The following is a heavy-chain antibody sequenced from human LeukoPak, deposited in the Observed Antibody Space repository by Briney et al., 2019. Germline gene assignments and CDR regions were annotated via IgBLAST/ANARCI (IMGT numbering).Heavy chain of an antibody. CDR1: GFTFSDYY. V-gene: IGHV3-11*06. J-gene: IGHJ4*02. CDR2: ISSSSSYT. D-gene: IGHD5-18*01. Sequence: GSLRLSCAASGFTFSDYYMSWIRQAPGKGLEWVSYISSSSSYTNYADSVEGRFTISRDNAKNSLYLQMNSLRAEDTAVYYCARDEGYSYGSCDYWGQGTLVTVSS. CDR3: ARDEGYSYGSCDY.